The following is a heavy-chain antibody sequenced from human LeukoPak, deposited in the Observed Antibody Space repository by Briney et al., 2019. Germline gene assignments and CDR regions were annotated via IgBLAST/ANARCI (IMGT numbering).Heavy chain of an antibody. D-gene: IGHD6-13*01. V-gene: IGHV3-23*01. J-gene: IGHJ6*03. Sequence: GGTLRLSCAASGFTFTTYVMSWVRRPPGKGLEWVSTIGTSDETYYADSVKGRVTISRDKSKNTLYLQMNSLRAEDTAVYYCARGYRSSWNHYYYYMDVWGKGTAVTVSS. CDR3: ARGYRSSWNHYYYYMDV. CDR2: IGTSDET. CDR1: GFTFTTYV.